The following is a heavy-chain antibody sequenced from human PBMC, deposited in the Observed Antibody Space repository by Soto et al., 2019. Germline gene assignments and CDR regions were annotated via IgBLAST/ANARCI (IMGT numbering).Heavy chain of an antibody. Sequence: QVQVVQSRAEVKKPGASVKVSCKTSGYTFTDYDINWLRQAPGQGLGWMGWVSPDKGNAGYAQHLQGRVTLTSDTSISTAYMELSSLTSEDTAMYYCEVTTGYWGQGTMVTVSS. J-gene: IGHJ4*02. CDR1: GYTFTDYD. CDR3: EVTTGY. CDR2: VSPDKGNA. D-gene: IGHD2-21*02. V-gene: IGHV1-8*01.